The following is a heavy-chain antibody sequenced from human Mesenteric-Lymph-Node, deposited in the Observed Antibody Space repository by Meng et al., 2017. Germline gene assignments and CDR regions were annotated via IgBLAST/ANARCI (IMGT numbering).Heavy chain of an antibody. J-gene: IGHJ4*02. CDR1: GFSLRNYA. Sequence: GESLKISCAASGFSLRNYAVSWVRQAPGKGLEWVSGISESGDITYYADSVKGRFTIIRDISKNTVYLQMNSLRAEDTAVFYCAKDPGGSYFDYWGQGTLVTVSS. CDR2: ISESGDIT. D-gene: IGHD1-26*01. CDR3: AKDPGGSYFDY. V-gene: IGHV3-23*01.